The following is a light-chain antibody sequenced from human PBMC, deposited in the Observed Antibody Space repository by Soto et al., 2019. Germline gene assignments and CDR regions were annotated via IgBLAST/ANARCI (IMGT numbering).Light chain of an antibody. CDR2: DAS. CDR1: QSVGSY. V-gene: IGKV3-11*01. J-gene: IGKJ4*01. CDR3: QQRTNWPPSLI. Sequence: EIVLTQSPATLSLSPGEGATLSCRASQSVGSYFAWYQHKPGQAPRLLIYDASNRATGIPARFSGSGSGADFTLTISSLEPEDSAVYYCQQRTNWPPSLIFGGGTKVEIK.